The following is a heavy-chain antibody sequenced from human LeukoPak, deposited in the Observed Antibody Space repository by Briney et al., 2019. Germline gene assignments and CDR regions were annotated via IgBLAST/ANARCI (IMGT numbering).Heavy chain of an antibody. J-gene: IGHJ4*02. CDR1: GGSISSYY. Sequence: SETLSLTCTVSGGSISSYYWSWIRQPPGKGLEWTGYIYYSGTTNYNPSLNSRVTISVDTSKNQFSLKLSSVTAADAAVYYCARPRRGSGWYELDSWGQGTLVTVSS. D-gene: IGHD6-19*01. CDR3: ARPRRGSGWYELDS. CDR2: IYYSGTT. V-gene: IGHV4-59*08.